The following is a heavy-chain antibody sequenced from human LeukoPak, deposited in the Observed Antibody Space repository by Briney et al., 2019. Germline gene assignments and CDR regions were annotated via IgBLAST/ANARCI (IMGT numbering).Heavy chain of an antibody. CDR2: ISSSSSTI. D-gene: IGHD3-9*01. CDR3: ATRPYDILTGYYRPFDY. CDR1: GFTFSSDS. V-gene: IGHV3-48*01. J-gene: IGHJ4*02. Sequence: PGGSLRLSCAASGFTFSSDSMNWVRQAPGKGLEWVSYISSSSSTIYYADSVKGRFTISRDNAKNSLYLQMNSLRAEDTAVYYCATRPYDILTGYYRPFDYWGQGTLVTVSS.